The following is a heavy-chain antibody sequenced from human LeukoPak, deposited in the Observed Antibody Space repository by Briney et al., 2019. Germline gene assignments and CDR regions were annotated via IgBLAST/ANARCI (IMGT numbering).Heavy chain of an antibody. CDR1: GFTFRSYG. D-gene: IGHD3-22*01. CDR2: IRYDGNSN. J-gene: IGHJ4*02. CDR3: SKEEVISGNHGVYFDY. Sequence: PGGSLRLSRAASGFTFRSYGIHWVSQAPGKGMERVAFIRYDGNSNYYAASVKGRFTISRDKSRSTLYLQMNSVRAEDTAVYYCSKEEVISGNHGVYFDYWGQGTLVTVSS. V-gene: IGHV3-30*02.